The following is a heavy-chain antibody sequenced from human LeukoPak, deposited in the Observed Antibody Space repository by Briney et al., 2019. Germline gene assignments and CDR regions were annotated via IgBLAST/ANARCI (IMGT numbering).Heavy chain of an antibody. Sequence: ASVKVSCKASGYTFTAHYMHWVRPAPGQGLEWMGWINPNSGGTKYVQNFQGRVTVTRDTSIRTVYMELSRLRSDDTAVYYCARDYYDNSGFGAFDIWGQGTMVTVSS. D-gene: IGHD3-22*01. J-gene: IGHJ3*02. CDR1: GYTFTAHY. V-gene: IGHV1-2*02. CDR2: INPNSGGT. CDR3: ARDYYDNSGFGAFDI.